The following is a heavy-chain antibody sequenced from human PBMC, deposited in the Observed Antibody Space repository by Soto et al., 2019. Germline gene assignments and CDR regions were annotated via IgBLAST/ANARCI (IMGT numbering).Heavy chain of an antibody. CDR3: AKDQLLAGGGY. CDR2: ISYDGSNK. J-gene: IGHJ4*02. D-gene: IGHD1-26*01. Sequence: QVQLVESGGGVVQPGRSLRLSCAASGFTFSSYGMHWVRQAPGKGLEWVAVISYDGSNKYYADSVKGRFTISRDNSKNTLYLQMNSLRAEDTAVYYCAKDQLLAGGGYWGQGTLVTVSS. CDR1: GFTFSSYG. V-gene: IGHV3-30*18.